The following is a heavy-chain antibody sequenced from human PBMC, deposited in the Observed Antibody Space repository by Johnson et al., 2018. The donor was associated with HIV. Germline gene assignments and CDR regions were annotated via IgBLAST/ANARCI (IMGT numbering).Heavy chain of an antibody. Sequence: QVQLVESGGGVVQPGRSLRLSCAASGFTFSSYGIHWVRQAPGKGLEWVAVISYAGSNKYYADSVKGRFTISRDNSKNMVYLQMNSLRPEDTAVYYWARDGRDLVTRGSFDVWGQGTVVTVSS. CDR1: GFTFSSYG. D-gene: IGHD3-9*01. CDR2: ISYAGSNK. J-gene: IGHJ3*01. V-gene: IGHV3-30*03. CDR3: ARDGRDLVTRGSFDV.